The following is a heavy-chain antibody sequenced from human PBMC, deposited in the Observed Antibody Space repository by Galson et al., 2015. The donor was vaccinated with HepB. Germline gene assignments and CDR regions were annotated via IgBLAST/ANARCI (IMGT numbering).Heavy chain of an antibody. CDR2: IRHKGYGGTA. Sequence: SLRLSCATSGFTFGDYAMRWFRQAPGKGLEWVGFIRHKGYGGTAEYAASVKARFSISRDDSESIAYPQMDSLKTDDTAVYYCTRESGGDSDYWGQGTLVTVSS. J-gene: IGHJ4*02. CDR1: GFTFGDYA. D-gene: IGHD2-21*01. CDR3: TRESGGDSDY. V-gene: IGHV3-49*03.